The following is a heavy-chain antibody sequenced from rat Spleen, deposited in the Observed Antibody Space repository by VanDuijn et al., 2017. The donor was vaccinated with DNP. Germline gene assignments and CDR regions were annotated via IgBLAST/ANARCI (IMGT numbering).Heavy chain of an antibody. CDR1: GYSITSNHK. CDR3: ARLRLEWEVRAMDA. D-gene: IGHD1-1*01. J-gene: IGHJ4*01. CDR2: INNAGST. V-gene: IGHV3-3*01. Sequence: EVQLQESGPGLVKPSQSLSLTCSVTGYSITSNHKWSWIRKFPGNELEWMGYINNAGSTNYNPSLKSRFSITRATSKNQFFLQLNSLTTEDTATYYCARLRLEWEVRAMDAWGQGTSVTVSS.